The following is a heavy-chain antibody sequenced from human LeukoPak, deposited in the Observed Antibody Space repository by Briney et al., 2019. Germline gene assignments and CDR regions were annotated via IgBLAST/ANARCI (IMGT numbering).Heavy chain of an antibody. CDR1: GGSISSTNW. V-gene: IGHV4-4*02. CDR2: IHHRGTT. CDR3: AKNIAKTFDP. J-gene: IGHJ5*02. Sequence: SETLSLTCAVSGGSISSTNWWNWVRQPPGKGLEWIGEIHHRGTTNYNPSLKSRVTISVYKSKNQFSLKLSSVTAADTAVYYCAKNIAKTFDPWGQGTLVTVSS. D-gene: IGHD2/OR15-2a*01.